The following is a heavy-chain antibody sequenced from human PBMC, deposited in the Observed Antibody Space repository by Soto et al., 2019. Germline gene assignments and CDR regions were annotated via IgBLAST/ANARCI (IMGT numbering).Heavy chain of an antibody. J-gene: IGHJ5*02. D-gene: IGHD4-17*01. V-gene: IGHV4-34*01. Sequence: PSETLSLTCAVYGGSFSGYYWSWIRQPPGKGLEWIGEINHSGSTNYNPSLKSRVTISVDTSKNQFSLKLSSVTAADTAVYYCARGLGATVTTHNWFDPWGQGTLVTVSS. CDR3: ARGLGATVTTHNWFDP. CDR2: INHSGST. CDR1: GGSFSGYY.